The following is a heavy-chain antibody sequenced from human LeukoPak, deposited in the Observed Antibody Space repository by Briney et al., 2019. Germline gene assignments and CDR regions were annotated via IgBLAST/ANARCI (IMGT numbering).Heavy chain of an antibody. Sequence: ASVTVSCKASGYTFTGYYMHWVRQAPGQGLEWMGWINPNSGGTNYAQKFQGRVTITRDTSTSTAYMELSRLRSDDTAVYYCARSAPRYSSSGMDVWGQGTTVTVSS. CDR2: INPNSGGT. J-gene: IGHJ6*02. CDR3: ARSAPRYSSSGMDV. V-gene: IGHV1-2*02. CDR1: GYTFTGYY. D-gene: IGHD6-13*01.